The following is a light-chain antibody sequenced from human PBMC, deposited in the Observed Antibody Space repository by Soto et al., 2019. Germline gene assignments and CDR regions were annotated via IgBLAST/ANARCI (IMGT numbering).Light chain of an antibody. J-gene: IGKJ1*01. CDR3: QKYSNSPWT. CDR2: GAS. Sequence: EIVLTQSPGTLSLSPGERATLSCRASQSVNSRYLAWYQQKPGQAPRLLISGASTSATGIPDRFSGSGSGTDFPLTISRLEPEDFAVYYCQKYSNSPWTFGQGTKVEIK. V-gene: IGKV3-20*01. CDR1: QSVNSRY.